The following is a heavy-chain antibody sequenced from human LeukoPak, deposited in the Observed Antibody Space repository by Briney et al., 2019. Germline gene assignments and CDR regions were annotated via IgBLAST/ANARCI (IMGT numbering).Heavy chain of an antibody. Sequence: PGGSLRLSCAASGFTFSAYWMHWVRQAPGKGLVWVSRINTDGSSPTYAASVKGRFTISRDNAKNSLYLQMNSLRAEDTAVYYCARASSSYQGDYWGQGTLVTVSS. J-gene: IGHJ4*02. CDR2: INTDGSSP. CDR3: ARASSSYQGDY. V-gene: IGHV3-74*01. D-gene: IGHD3-22*01. CDR1: GFTFSAYW.